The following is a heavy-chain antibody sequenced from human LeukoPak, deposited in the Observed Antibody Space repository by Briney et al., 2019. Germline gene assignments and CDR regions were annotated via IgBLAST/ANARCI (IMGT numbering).Heavy chain of an antibody. CDR3: ARDRVGASD. Sequence: GGSLRLSCAASGFTFSSYGMHWVRQAPGKGLEWVAVISYDGSNEYYADSVKGRFTISRDNSKNTLYLQMDSLRAEDTAVYYCARDRVGASDWGQGTLVTVSS. D-gene: IGHD1-26*01. CDR2: ISYDGSNE. CDR1: GFTFSSYG. J-gene: IGHJ4*02. V-gene: IGHV3-30*03.